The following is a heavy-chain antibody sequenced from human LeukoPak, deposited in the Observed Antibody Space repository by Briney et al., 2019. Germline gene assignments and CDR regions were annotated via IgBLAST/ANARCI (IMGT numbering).Heavy chain of an antibody. CDR3: ASFGAHSFDY. J-gene: IGHJ4*02. Sequence: ASVKVSCKTSGYTFTSYAMNWVRQAPGQGLEFMGWINTGTGNPTYAQGFTGRFVFSLDTSVSTAYLQISTLKPEDTAVYYCASFGAHSFDYWGQGTLVTVSS. V-gene: IGHV7-4-1*02. D-gene: IGHD3-10*01. CDR2: INTGTGNP. CDR1: GYTFTSYA.